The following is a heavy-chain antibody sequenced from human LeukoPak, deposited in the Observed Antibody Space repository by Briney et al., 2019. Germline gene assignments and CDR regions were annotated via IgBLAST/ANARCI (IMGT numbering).Heavy chain of an antibody. D-gene: IGHD5-12*01. Sequence: ASVKVSCKVSGYTLTELSMHWVRQAPGKGLEWMGGFDPEDGETIYALKFQGRVTMTEDTSTDTAYMELSSLRSEDTAVYYCATGKYSGYVLFYFDYWGQGTLVTVSS. CDR3: ATGKYSGYVLFYFDY. J-gene: IGHJ4*02. V-gene: IGHV1-24*01. CDR1: GYTLTELS. CDR2: FDPEDGET.